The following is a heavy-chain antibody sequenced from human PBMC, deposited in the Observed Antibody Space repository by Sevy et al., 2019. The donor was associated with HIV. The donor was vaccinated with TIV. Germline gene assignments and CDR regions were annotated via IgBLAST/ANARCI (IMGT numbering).Heavy chain of an antibody. CDR3: TRSTTTLY. J-gene: IGHJ4*02. V-gene: IGHV3-49*04. CDR2: IRSRKYNGTT. Sequence: GGSLRLSCTASGFTFPDYALSWVRQAPGSGLEWLGFIRSRKYNGTTSYAASVRGRFTISRDDSKSVAYLQMNSLKTADTGIYFCTRSTTTLYWGRGIQVTVSS. CDR1: GFTFPDYA. D-gene: IGHD1-1*01.